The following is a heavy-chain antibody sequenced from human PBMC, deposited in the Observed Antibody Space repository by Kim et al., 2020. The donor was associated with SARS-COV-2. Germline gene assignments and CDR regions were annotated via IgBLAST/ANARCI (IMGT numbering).Heavy chain of an antibody. V-gene: IGHV4-39*01. CDR2: YSGST. D-gene: IGHD1-1*01. CDR3: ARPGTWV. J-gene: IGHJ4*02. Sequence: YSGSTYYNPSLKSRVTISVDTSKNQFSLKLSSVTAADTAVYYCARPGTWVWGQGTLVTVSS.